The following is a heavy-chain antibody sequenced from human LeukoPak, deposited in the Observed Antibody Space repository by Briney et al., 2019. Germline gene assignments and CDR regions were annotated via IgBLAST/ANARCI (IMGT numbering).Heavy chain of an antibody. CDR3: AKQLGYCSDGSCYFPY. V-gene: IGHV3-23*01. Sequence: GGSLRLSCVASGFTFSSSAMSWVRQAPGKGLEWVSAISNNGGYTYYADSVQGRFTISRDNSKSTLCLQMYSLRAEDTAVYYCAKQLGYCSDGSCYFPYWGQGTLVTVSS. CDR1: GFTFSSSA. J-gene: IGHJ4*02. CDR2: ISNNGGYT. D-gene: IGHD2-15*01.